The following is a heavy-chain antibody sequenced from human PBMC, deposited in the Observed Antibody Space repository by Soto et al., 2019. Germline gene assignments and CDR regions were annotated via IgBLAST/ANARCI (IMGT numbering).Heavy chain of an antibody. V-gene: IGHV4-34*01. Sequence: PSETMYLTCAVYGGSFSGYYWSWIRQPPGKGLEWIGEINHSGSTNYNPSLKSRVTISVDTSKNQFSLKLSSVTAADTAVYYCARANSYGHFDYWGQGTLVTVSS. J-gene: IGHJ4*02. CDR3: ARANSYGHFDY. CDR2: INHSGST. D-gene: IGHD5-18*01. CDR1: GGSFSGYY.